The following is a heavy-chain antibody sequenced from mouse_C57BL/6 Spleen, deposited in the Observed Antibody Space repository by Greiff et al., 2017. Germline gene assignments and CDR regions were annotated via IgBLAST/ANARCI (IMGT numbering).Heavy chain of an antibody. CDR2: ISDGGSYT. CDR1: GFTFSSYA. Sequence: DVQLVESGGGLVKPGGSLKLSCAASGFTFSSYAMSWVRQTPEKRLEWVATISDGGSYTYYPDNVKGRFTISRDNAKNNLYLQMSHLKSEDTAMYYCARDAYYYYGSSYWYFDVWGTGTTVTVSS. D-gene: IGHD1-1*01. V-gene: IGHV5-4*01. J-gene: IGHJ1*03. CDR3: ARDAYYYYGSSYWYFDV.